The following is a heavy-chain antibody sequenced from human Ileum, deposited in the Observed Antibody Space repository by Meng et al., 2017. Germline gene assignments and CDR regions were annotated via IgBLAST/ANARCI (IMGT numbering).Heavy chain of an antibody. J-gene: IGHJ4*02. CDR3: ARDPSYYDSSGYQL. Sequence: ASVKVSCKASGYTFTGYYMHWVRQAPGQGLEWMGWINPNSGGTNYAQKFQGRVTMTRDTSISTAYMELSRLRSDDTAVYYCARDPSYYDSSGYQLWGQGTRVTVSS. V-gene: IGHV1-2*02. D-gene: IGHD3-22*01. CDR1: GYTFTGYY. CDR2: INPNSGGT.